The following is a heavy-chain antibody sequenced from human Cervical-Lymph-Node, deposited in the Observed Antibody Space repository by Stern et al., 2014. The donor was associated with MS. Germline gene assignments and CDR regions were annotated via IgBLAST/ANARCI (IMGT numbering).Heavy chain of an antibody. D-gene: IGHD3-3*01. V-gene: IGHV1-24*01. CDR1: GYTLTELS. CDR3: ATDRDDFRSGYSAPTKGYGLDV. J-gene: IGHJ6*02. CDR2: FDPEDGET. Sequence: VQLVESGAEVKKPGASVKVSCKVSGYTLTELSMHWVRQAPGKGLEWMGGFDPEDGETIYAQKFQGSVTMTEDTSTDTAYMELSRLRSEDTAVYYCATDRDDFRSGYSAPTKGYGLDVWGQGTTVTVTS.